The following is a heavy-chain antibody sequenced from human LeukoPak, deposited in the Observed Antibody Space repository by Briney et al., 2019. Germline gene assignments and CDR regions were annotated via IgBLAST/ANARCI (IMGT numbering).Heavy chain of an antibody. D-gene: IGHD3-9*01. CDR1: GGSISSGDYY. J-gene: IGHJ4*02. Sequence: SETLSLTCTVSGGSISSGDYYWSWIRQPPGKGLEWIGYIYYSGSTYYNPSLKSRVTISVDTSKNQFSLKLSSVTAADTAVYYCARAVPLRYFDWFPPLDYWGQGTLVTVSS. CDR3: ARAVPLRYFDWFPPLDY. V-gene: IGHV4-30-4*01. CDR2: IYYSGST.